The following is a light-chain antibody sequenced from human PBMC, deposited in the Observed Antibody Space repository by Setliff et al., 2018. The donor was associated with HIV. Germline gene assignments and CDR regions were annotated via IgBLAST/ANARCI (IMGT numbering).Light chain of an antibody. V-gene: IGLV1-47*01. Sequence: QSVLTQPPSASGTPGQRVTISCSGSSSNIGINYVYWYQQLPGTAPKLLIYRNNQRPSGVPDRFSGSKSGTSAYLAISGLRSEDEADYYCAAWDDSLSGQVFGTGTKV. J-gene: IGLJ1*01. CDR2: RNN. CDR3: AAWDDSLSGQV. CDR1: SSNIGINY.